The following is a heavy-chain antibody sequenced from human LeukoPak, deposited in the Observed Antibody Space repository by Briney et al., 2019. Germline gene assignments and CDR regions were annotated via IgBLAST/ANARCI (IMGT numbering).Heavy chain of an antibody. J-gene: IGHJ4*02. Sequence: ASVKVSCKASGYTFTSYGISWVRQAPGQGLEWMGWISAYNGNTNYAQKLQGRVTMTTDTSTSTAYMELRSLRSDDTAVYYCARDLIAVAGTGTYPPDYWGQGTLVTVSS. CDR3: ARDLIAVAGTGTYPPDY. CDR2: ISAYNGNT. CDR1: GYTFTSYG. V-gene: IGHV1-18*01. D-gene: IGHD6-19*01.